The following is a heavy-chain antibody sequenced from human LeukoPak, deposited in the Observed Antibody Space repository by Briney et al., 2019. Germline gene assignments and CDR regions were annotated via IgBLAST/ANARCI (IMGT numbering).Heavy chain of an antibody. V-gene: IGHV4-31*03. CDR2: IYYSGST. J-gene: IGHJ3*02. CDR1: GGSISSGGYY. D-gene: IGHD3-9*01. CDR3: ARVRYFDWLLYPDAFDI. Sequence: KPSQTLSLTCTVSGGSISSGGYYWSWIRQHPGKGLEWIGYIYYSGSTYYNSSLKSRVTISVDTSKNQFSLKLSSVTAADTAVYYCARVRYFDWLLYPDAFDIWGQGTMVTVSS.